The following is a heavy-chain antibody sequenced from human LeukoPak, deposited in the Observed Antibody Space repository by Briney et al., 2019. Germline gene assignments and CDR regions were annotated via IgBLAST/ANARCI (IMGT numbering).Heavy chain of an antibody. CDR1: GYSFTSYW. J-gene: IGHJ3*02. V-gene: IGHV5-51*01. D-gene: IGHD3-22*01. CDR3: ARTNPQYYYDSSGPAAFDI. CDR2: IYPGDSDT. Sequence: GESLQISCQGSGYSFTSYWIGWVRQMPGKGREWMGIIYPGDSDTRYSPSFQGQVTISAAKSISAAYLQWSSLKASDTAMYCCARTNPQYYYDSSGPAAFDIWGQGTMVTVSS.